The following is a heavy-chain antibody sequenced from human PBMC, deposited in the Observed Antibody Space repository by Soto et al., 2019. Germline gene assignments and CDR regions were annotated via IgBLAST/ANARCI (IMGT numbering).Heavy chain of an antibody. J-gene: IGHJ6*02. V-gene: IGHV5-51*01. CDR2: IYPGDSDT. D-gene: IGHD3-9*01. CDR1: GYSFTSYW. CDR3: ARYSYYDILTGYYSGMDV. Sequence: VESLKISCKRSGYSFTSYWFGSLRQMPRKGLEWMGIIYPGDSDTRYSPSFQGQVTISADKSISTAYLQWSSLKASDTAMYYCARYSYYDILTGYYSGMDVWGQGTTVTVSS.